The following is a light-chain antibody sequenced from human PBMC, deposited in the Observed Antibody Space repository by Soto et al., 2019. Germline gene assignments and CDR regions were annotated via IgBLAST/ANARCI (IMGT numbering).Light chain of an antibody. CDR3: QSYDSSVSGVI. CDR1: SSNIGAGYD. CDR2: AHN. V-gene: IGLV1-40*01. J-gene: IGLJ2*01. Sequence: QSVLTQTPSVSGAPGQKITMSCAGSSSNIGAGYDVHWYQQLPGAAPRLLIYAHNNQPSEVPDRFSASSSGTSAALAITGLQGEDEAVYYCQSYDSSVSGVIFGAGNKVTVL.